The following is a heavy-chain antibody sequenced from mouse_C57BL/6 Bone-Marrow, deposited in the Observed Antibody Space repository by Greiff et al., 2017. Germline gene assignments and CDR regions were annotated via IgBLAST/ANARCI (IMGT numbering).Heavy chain of an antibody. CDR1: GFTFSSYA. J-gene: IGHJ3*01. CDR3: GRGFSSPY. D-gene: IGHD1-1*01. V-gene: IGHV5-4*03. CDR2: ISDGGSYT. Sequence: EVKLVESGGGLVKPGGSLKLSCAASGFTFSSYAMSWVRQTPEKRMEWVATISDGGSYTYYPDNVKGRFTISRDNAKNNLYLQMSHLKSEDTAMYYCGRGFSSPYWGQGTLVTVSA.